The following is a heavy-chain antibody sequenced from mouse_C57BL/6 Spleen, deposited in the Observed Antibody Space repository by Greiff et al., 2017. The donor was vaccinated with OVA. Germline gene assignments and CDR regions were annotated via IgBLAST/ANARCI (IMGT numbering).Heavy chain of an antibody. D-gene: IGHD1-1*01. CDR3: ARTHYYGSSSGFAY. CDR1: GYTFTSYW. Sequence: QVQLQQPGAELVKPGASVKLSCKASGYTFTSYWMQWVKQRPGQGLEWIGEIDPSDSYTNYNQKFKGKATLTVDTSSSTAYMQLSSLTSEDSAVYYCARTHYYGSSSGFAYWGQGTLVTVSA. CDR2: IDPSDSYT. J-gene: IGHJ3*01. V-gene: IGHV1-50*01.